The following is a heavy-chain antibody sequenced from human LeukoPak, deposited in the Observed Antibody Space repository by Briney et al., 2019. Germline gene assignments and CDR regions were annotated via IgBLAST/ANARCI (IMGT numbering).Heavy chain of an antibody. V-gene: IGHV3-48*03. J-gene: IGHJ4*02. CDR3: ARDHYYGSGSYHFDY. CDR1: GFTFRTTR. Sequence: GGSLRLSCEASGFTFRTTRMTWVRQAPGKGLEYVSTMSASGDSIHYADPVKGRFTISRDNAKNSLYLQMNDLRVEDTGVYYCARDHYYGSGSYHFDYWGQGTLVTVSS. CDR2: MSASGDSI. D-gene: IGHD3-10*01.